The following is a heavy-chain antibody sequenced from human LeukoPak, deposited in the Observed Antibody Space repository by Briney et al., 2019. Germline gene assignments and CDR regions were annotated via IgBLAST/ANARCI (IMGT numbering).Heavy chain of an antibody. CDR2: MYHTGSS. CDR1: GGSVDTIDYY. D-gene: IGHD1-26*01. CDR3: AGDRGGSAHRHAFDI. Sequence: SETLSLTCTVSGGSVDTIDYYWSWLRQPPGKGLEWIGYMYHTGSSIYSPSLKSRLTISVDTSKNQFTLNLSSMTAADTAVYYCAGDRGGSAHRHAFDIWGQGTLVTVSS. J-gene: IGHJ3*02. V-gene: IGHV4-61*08.